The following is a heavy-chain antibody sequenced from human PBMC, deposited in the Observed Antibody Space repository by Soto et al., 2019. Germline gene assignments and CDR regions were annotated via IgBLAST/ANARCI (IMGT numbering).Heavy chain of an antibody. J-gene: IGHJ6*02. CDR1: GYSFTSYW. Sequence: PGESLKISCKGSGYSFTSYWIGWARQMPGKGLEWMGIIYPGDSDTRYSPSFQGQVTISADKSISTAYLQWSSLKASDTAMYYCARGARLPDYYHYYGMDVWGQGTTVTVSS. CDR2: IYPGDSDT. D-gene: IGHD5-12*01. V-gene: IGHV5-51*01. CDR3: ARGARLPDYYHYYGMDV.